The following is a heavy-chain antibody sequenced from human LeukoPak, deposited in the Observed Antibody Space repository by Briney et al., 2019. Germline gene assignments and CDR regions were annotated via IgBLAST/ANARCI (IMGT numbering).Heavy chain of an antibody. Sequence: PSGTLSLTCTVSGDSISSMSDYWGWVRQPPGTGLEWVGSVYFSGTTYYNPSLKSRVIISVDMTENQFSLKLSAVTAADTAVYYCARDLMGIAYRGAFYYWGQGTLVTVSS. CDR1: GDSISSMSDY. J-gene: IGHJ4*02. CDR3: ARDLMGIAYRGAFYY. D-gene: IGHD6-13*01. CDR2: VYFSGTT. V-gene: IGHV4-39*02.